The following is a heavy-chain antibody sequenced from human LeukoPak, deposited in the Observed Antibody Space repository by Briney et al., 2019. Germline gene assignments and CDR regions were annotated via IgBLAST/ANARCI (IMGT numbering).Heavy chain of an antibody. V-gene: IGHV3-7*03. CDR2: IKQDGSEK. Sequence: GGSLRLSCVVSGFTFSNYWMSWVRQAPGKGLEWVANIKQDGSEKYYVDSVKGRFTISRDNAKNSLYLQINSLRAEDTAVYYCARDRGAGSTYYYYMDVWGKGTTVTVSS. D-gene: IGHD1-14*01. CDR1: GFTFSNYW. CDR3: ARDRGAGSTYYYYMDV. J-gene: IGHJ6*03.